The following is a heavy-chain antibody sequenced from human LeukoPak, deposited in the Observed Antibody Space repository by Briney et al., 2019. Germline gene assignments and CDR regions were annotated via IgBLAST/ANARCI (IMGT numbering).Heavy chain of an antibody. J-gene: IGHJ4*02. D-gene: IGHD4-17*01. CDR1: GGSISSSSYY. CDR2: IYYSGST. CDR3: ARHGTTAVTPLDY. Sequence: PSETLSLTCTVSGGSISSSSYYWGWIRQPPGKGLEWIGSIYYSGSTYYNPSLKSRVTISVDTSKNQFSLKLSSVTAADTAVYYCARHGTTAVTPLDYWGQGTLVTVSS. V-gene: IGHV4-39*01.